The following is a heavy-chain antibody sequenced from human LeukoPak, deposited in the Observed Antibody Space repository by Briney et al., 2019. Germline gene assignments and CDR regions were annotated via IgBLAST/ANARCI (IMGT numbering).Heavy chain of an antibody. CDR1: GYTFTSYG. CDR2: ISIYNGNT. CDR3: ARITYDFWSGYYMPDDP. J-gene: IGHJ5*02. Sequence: ASVKVSCKASGYTFTSYGISWVRQAPGQGLEWMGWISIYNGNTDYAQRLRGRVTMTTDTSTSTAYMELRSLRSDDTAVYYCARITYDFWSGYYMPDDPWGQGTLVTVSS. D-gene: IGHD3-3*01. V-gene: IGHV1-18*01.